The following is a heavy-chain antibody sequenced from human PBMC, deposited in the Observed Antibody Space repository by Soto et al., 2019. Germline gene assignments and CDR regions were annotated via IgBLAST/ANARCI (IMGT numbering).Heavy chain of an antibody. CDR2: ISGSGDSA. Sequence: VQLLESGGGLVQRGGSLRLSCAASGFIFRDYAMNWVRQAPGKGLEWVSDISGSGDSARYADSVKGRFTISRDNSRDTLYLHMNSLRVDDTAVYYCGKERRGSGWSVCDFWGQGDLVTVSS. CDR1: GFIFRDYA. V-gene: IGHV3-23*01. CDR3: GKERRGSGWSVCDF. D-gene: IGHD6-19*01. J-gene: IGHJ4*02.